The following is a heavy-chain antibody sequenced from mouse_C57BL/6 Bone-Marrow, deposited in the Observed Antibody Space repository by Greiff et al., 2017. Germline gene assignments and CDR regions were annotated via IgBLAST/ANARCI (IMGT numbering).Heavy chain of an antibody. V-gene: IGHV5-15*04. CDR3: ARQPYYYGSSYAMDY. Sequence: EVKLEESGGGLVQPGGSLKLSCAASGFTFSDYGMAWVRQAPRKGPEWVAFISNLAYSIYYADTVTGRFTISRENAKNTLYLEMSSLRSEDTAMYYCARQPYYYGSSYAMDYWGQGTSVTVSS. CDR1: GFTFSDYG. CDR2: ISNLAYSI. D-gene: IGHD1-1*01. J-gene: IGHJ4*01.